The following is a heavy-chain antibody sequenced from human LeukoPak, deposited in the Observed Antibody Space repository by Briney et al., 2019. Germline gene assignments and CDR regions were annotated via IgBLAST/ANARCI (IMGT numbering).Heavy chain of an antibody. V-gene: IGHV3-21*01. J-gene: IGHJ3*02. D-gene: IGHD1-1*01. CDR3: ARDGRYLNAFDI. CDR1: GFTFSSYA. CDR2: ISSSSSYI. Sequence: GGSLRLSCAASGFTFSSYAMSWVRQAPGKGLEWVSSISSSSSYIYYADSVKGRFTISRDNAKNSLYLQMNSLRAEDTAVYYCARDGRYLNAFDIWGQGTMVTVSS.